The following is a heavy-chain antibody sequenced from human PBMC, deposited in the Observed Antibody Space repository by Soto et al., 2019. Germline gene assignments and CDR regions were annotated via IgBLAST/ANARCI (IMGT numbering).Heavy chain of an antibody. CDR3: ARTSIAARPDYDP. CDR1: GGSISSGGYS. Sequence: SETLSLTCAVSGGSISSGGYSWSWIRQPPGKGLEWIGYIYHSGSTNYNPSLKSRVTISVDKSKNQFSLKLSSVTAADTAVYYCARTSIAARPDYDPWGQGTLVTVSS. J-gene: IGHJ5*02. D-gene: IGHD6-6*01. CDR2: IYHSGST. V-gene: IGHV4-30-2*01.